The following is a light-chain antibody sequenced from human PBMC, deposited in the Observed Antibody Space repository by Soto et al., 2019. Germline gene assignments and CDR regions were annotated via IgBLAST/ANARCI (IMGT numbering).Light chain of an antibody. V-gene: IGKV1-5*03. CDR3: QHYNSYSEA. CDR1: QTISSW. Sequence: DVRMTPSPSSLSASVGDTITITCRASQTISSWLAWYQQKPGKAPKLLIYKASTLKSGVPSRFSGSGSGTEFTLTISSLQPDDFATYYCQHYNSYSEAFGQGTKVDI. CDR2: KAS. J-gene: IGKJ1*01.